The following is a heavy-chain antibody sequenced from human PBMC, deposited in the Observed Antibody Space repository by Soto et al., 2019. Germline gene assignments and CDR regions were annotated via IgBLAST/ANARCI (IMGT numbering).Heavy chain of an antibody. CDR2: IYSAGNT. J-gene: IGHJ4*02. Sequence: GGSLRLSCAASGFTVSSNYMSWVRQAPGKGLEWISIIYSAGNTYYADSVKGGFTISRDNSKNTLYLQMNSLRADDTALYYCAKGAWLDLWGRGTLVTVSS. V-gene: IGHV3-53*01. CDR1: GFTVSSNY. D-gene: IGHD5-12*01. CDR3: AKGAWLDL.